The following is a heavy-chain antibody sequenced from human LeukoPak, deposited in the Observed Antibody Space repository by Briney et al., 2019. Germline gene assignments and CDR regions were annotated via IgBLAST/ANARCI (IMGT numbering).Heavy chain of an antibody. CDR1: AGSISSGDYY. CDR2: IYDSGST. D-gene: IGHD3-10*01. CDR3: ARTNYYGSGSYFPYYFDY. Sequence: SETLSLTCTVSAGSISSGDYYWSWIRQPPGKGLEGIGYIYDSGSTYYNPSLKSRVTISVDTSKHQSSLKLSSVTAADTAVYYCARTNYYGSGSYFPYYFDYWGQGTLVTVSS. V-gene: IGHV4-30-4*01. J-gene: IGHJ4*02.